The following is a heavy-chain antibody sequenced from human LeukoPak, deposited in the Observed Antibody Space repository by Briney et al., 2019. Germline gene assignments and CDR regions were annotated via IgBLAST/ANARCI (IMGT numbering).Heavy chain of an antibody. J-gene: IGHJ3*01. CDR2: MNPNSGNT. V-gene: IGHV1-8*02. CDR1: GYTFTSYD. Sequence: ASVKVSCKAAGYTFTSYDINWVRQATGQGLEWMGRMNPNSGNTDYAQKFQGRVTMTRNTSISTAYMELSSLRSEDTAVYYCARGDGIAFDFWGQGTLVTVSS. CDR3: ARGDGIAFDF.